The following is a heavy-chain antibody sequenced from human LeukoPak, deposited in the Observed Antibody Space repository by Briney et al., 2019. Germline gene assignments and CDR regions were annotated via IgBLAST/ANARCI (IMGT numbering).Heavy chain of an antibody. CDR1: GFTISGHA. CDR2: IVGRDDTT. CDR3: ARDPGIDGYWYFDL. D-gene: IGHD5-24*01. Sequence: GGSLRLSCAASGFTISGHAMSWVRQAPGKGLDWVSAIVGRDDTTYLADSVKGRFTISRDNSKNTLYLQMNSLRAEDTAVYYCARDPGIDGYWYFDLWGRGTLVTVSS. J-gene: IGHJ2*01. V-gene: IGHV3-23*01.